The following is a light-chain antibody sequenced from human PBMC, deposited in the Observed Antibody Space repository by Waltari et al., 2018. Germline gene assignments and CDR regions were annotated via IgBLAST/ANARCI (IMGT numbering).Light chain of an antibody. CDR1: QRVSRA. J-gene: IGKJ1*01. CDR2: GAS. V-gene: IGKV3-20*01. CDR3: QHNVKLPVT. Sequence: EIVLTQSPGTLSLYPGETATLSCRALQRVSRALVWYQQKPGQAPRLLIYGASTGAAGVPERFSGSGSGTDFSLTISRLDPEDFAVYYCQHNVKLPVTFGQGTKVEI.